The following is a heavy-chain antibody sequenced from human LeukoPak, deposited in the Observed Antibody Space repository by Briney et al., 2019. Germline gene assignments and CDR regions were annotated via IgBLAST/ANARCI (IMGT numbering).Heavy chain of an antibody. D-gene: IGHD5-18*01. CDR1: GGSISSSSYY. Sequence: SETLSLTCTVSGGSISSSSYYWGWIRQPPGKGLEWIGSIYYSGSTYYNPSLKSRVTISVDTSKNQFSLKLSSVTAADTAVYYCARTWIQLSTRAGFYDYWGQGTLVTVSS. CDR2: IYYSGST. V-gene: IGHV4-39*01. J-gene: IGHJ4*02. CDR3: ARTWIQLSTRAGFYDY.